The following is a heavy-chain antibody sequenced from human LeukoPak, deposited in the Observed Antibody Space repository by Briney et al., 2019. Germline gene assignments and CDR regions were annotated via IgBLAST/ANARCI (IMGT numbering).Heavy chain of an antibody. CDR2: IYYSGST. V-gene: IGHV4-39*07. D-gene: IGHD6-13*01. Sequence: SETLSLTCTVSGGSISSSSYYWGWIRQLPGKGLEWIGSIYYSGSTYYNPSLKSRVTISVDTSKNQFSLKLSSVTAADTAVYYCARGYSSSWYFNWFDPWGQGTLVTVSS. CDR3: ARGYSSSWYFNWFDP. J-gene: IGHJ5*02. CDR1: GGSISSSSYY.